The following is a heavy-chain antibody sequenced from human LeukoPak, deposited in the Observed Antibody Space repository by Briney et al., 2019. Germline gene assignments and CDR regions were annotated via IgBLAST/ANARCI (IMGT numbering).Heavy chain of an antibody. V-gene: IGHV4-39*07. J-gene: IGHJ4*02. CDR3: ARGSEYYYDRSGYYRTKPFDY. Sequence: SETLSLTCTVSGGSISSSSYYWGWIRQPPGKGLEWIGSIYYSGSTNYNPSLKSRVNISVDTSKNQFSLKLSSVTAADTAVYYCARGSEYYYDRSGYYRTKPFDYWGQGTLVTVSS. D-gene: IGHD3-22*01. CDR1: GGSISSSSYY. CDR2: IYYSGST.